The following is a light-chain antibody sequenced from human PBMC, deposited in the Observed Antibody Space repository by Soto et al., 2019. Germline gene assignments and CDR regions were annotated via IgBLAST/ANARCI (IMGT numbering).Light chain of an antibody. J-gene: IGLJ2*01. Sequence: QSALTQPASVSGSPGQSITISCTGTSSDVGSYNLVSWYQQHPGKAPKLMIYEGTKRPLGVSNRFSGFKSGNTALLTISGLQAEDEADYYCCSYAGSSTLVFGGGTKVTVL. V-gene: IGLV2-23*01. CDR2: EGT. CDR3: CSYAGSSTLV. CDR1: SSDVGSYNL.